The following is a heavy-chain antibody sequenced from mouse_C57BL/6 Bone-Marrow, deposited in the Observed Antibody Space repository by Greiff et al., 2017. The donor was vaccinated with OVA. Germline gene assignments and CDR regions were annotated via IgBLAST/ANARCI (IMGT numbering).Heavy chain of an antibody. D-gene: IGHD2-3*01. Sequence: QVQLKESGAELARPGASVKLSCKASGYTFTSYGISWVKQRTGQGLEWIGEIYPRSGNTYYNEKFKGKATLTADKSSSTAYMALRSLTSEDSAVYYCARTFICDGYCAGFAYWGQGTLVTVSA. CDR3: ARTFICDGYCAGFAY. J-gene: IGHJ3*01. V-gene: IGHV1-81*01. CDR2: IYPRSGNT. CDR1: GYTFTSYG.